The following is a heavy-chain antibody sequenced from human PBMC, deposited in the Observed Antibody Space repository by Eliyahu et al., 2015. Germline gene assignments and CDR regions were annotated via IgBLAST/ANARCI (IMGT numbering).Heavy chain of an antibody. D-gene: IGHD3-16*01. CDR3: AKDRAYDSTLNYGMHV. CDR2: ISDHGTAT. V-gene: IGHV3-23*01. J-gene: IGHJ6*02. CDR1: XFPFGTXA. Sequence: EVLLLQSEGXLVQPGGSLRXSCAASXFPFGTXAXXGVRQAPGKGXEWVSTISDHGTATYYTDSVKGRFTISRDNSKNTLYLQMNSLRADDTAVYYCAKDRAYDSTLNYGMHVWGQGTTVTVSS.